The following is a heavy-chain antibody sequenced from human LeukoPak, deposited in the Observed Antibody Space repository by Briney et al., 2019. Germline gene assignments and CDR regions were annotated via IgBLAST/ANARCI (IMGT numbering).Heavy chain of an antibody. Sequence: PGGSLRLSCAASGFTFSSYSMNWVRQAPGKGLEWVSYISSSSSTIYYADSVKGRFTISRDNAKNSLYLQMNSLRAEDTAVYYCARDPTLLGTYDAFDIWGQGTMVTVSS. CDR3: ARDPTLLGTYDAFDI. CDR2: ISSSSSTI. V-gene: IGHV3-48*01. J-gene: IGHJ3*02. CDR1: GFTFSSYS. D-gene: IGHD7-27*01.